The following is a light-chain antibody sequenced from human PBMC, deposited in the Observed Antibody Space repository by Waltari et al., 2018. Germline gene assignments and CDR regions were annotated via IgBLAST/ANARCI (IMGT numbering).Light chain of an antibody. CDR2: AAS. J-gene: IGKJ3*01. Sequence: DMQMTQSPSTLSASVGDKVTITCRASRGISTFLAWYQQKPGKAPNLLIYAASTLESGVPSRFSGSGSGTDFTLTISSLQPEDLATYYCQQLDTYPFTFGPGTKVGVK. V-gene: IGKV1-9*01. CDR1: RGISTF. CDR3: QQLDTYPFT.